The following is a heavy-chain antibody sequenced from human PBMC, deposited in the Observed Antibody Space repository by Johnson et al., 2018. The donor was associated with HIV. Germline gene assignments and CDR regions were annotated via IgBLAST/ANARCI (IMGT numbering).Heavy chain of an antibody. CDR3: AKDLFTEREDDAFDI. CDR2: ISHDGSHK. J-gene: IGHJ3*02. CDR1: GFTFSNSA. V-gene: IGHV3-30*18. Sequence: QVQLVESGGGVVQPGRSLRLSCAASGFTFSNSAMHWVRQAPGKGLEWVAVISHDGSHKYYADSVKGRFSLSRDISKNMLYLQMHSLRAEDTAVYYCAKDLFTEREDDAFDIWGQGTMVTVSS. D-gene: IGHD1-26*01.